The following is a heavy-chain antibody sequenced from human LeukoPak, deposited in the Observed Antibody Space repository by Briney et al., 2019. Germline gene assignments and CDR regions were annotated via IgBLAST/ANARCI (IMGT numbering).Heavy chain of an antibody. V-gene: IGHV3-9*01. D-gene: IGHD3-22*01. CDR1: GFTFDDYA. J-gene: IGHJ4*02. CDR3: AKGDRSYYYDSSGYYYFDY. Sequence: GGSLRLSCAASGFTFDDYAMHWVRQAPGKGLEWVSGISWNSNNIGYVDSVKGRFTISRDNAKNSLYLQMNSLRAEDTAVYYCAKGDRSYYYDSSGYYYFDYWGQGTLVTVSS. CDR2: ISWNSNNI.